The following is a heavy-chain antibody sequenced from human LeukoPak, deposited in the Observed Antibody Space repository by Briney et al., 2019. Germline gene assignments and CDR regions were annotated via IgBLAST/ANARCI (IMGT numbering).Heavy chain of an antibody. CDR1: GFIFSSYG. V-gene: IGHV3-33*06. D-gene: IGHD1-26*01. CDR3: VKDLGRYRNNCFDY. CDR2: IWYDGSNK. J-gene: IGHJ4*02. Sequence: GASLRLSCAASGFIFSSYGMHWVRQAPGKGLEWVAVIWYDGSNKYYGDSVRGRFTISRDSSQNTLYLQMNSLRAEDTAVYYCVKDLGRYRNNCFDYWGQGTLVTVSS.